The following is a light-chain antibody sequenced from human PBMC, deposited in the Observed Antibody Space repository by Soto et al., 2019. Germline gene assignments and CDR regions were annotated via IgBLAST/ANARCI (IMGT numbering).Light chain of an antibody. CDR1: QSVLYSSNNKNY. CDR3: QQYYDIPKT. V-gene: IGKV4-1*01. CDR2: WAS. J-gene: IGKJ1*01. Sequence: DIVMTQSPDSLAVSLGERATINCKSSQSVLYSSNNKNYLAWYQQKPGLPPRLLISWASTRESGVPDRFSGNGSGTEFTLTISSLQAEDVAVSYCQQYYDIPKTFGQGTRVEIK.